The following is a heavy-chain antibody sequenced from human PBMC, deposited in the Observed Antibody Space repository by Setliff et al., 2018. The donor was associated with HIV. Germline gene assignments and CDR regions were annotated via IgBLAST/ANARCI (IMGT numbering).Heavy chain of an antibody. CDR2: ISGSGGNT. D-gene: IGHD6-19*01. CDR1: GLTFTNYA. V-gene: IGHV3-23*01. Sequence: GGSLRLSCAVSGLTFTNYAMSWVRQAPGKGLQWVSTISGSGGNTNYADSVKGRFTVSRDNSKNTLYLQMNSLRPEDTALYYCARETPNSGWYRKEGYYFDYWGQGTLVTVSS. J-gene: IGHJ4*02. CDR3: ARETPNSGWYRKEGYYFDY.